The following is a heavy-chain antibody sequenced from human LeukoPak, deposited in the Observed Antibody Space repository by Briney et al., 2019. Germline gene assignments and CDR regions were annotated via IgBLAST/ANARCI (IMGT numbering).Heavy chain of an antibody. V-gene: IGHV3-23*01. J-gene: IGHJ1*01. CDR3: AKDRDYYDSSGYYYVTAEYFQH. Sequence: PRGSLRLSCAASGFTLSSYAMSWVRQAPGKGLEWVSPIIGIGGSTYYADSVKGRFTISMDNSRYTLYLQMNSLRAEDTAVYYCAKDRDYYDSSGYYYVTAEYFQHWGQGTLVTVSS. CDR2: IIGIGGST. D-gene: IGHD3-22*01. CDR1: GFTLSSYA.